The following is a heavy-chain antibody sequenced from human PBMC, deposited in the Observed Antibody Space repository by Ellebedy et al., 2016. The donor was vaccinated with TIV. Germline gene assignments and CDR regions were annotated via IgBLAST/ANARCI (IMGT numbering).Heavy chain of an antibody. CDR3: ARETYYDSSGYPIL. Sequence: MPSETLSLTCAVYGGSFSGYYWSWIRQLPGKGLEWIGEINHSGSTNYNPSLKSRVTISVDTSKNQFTLKLSSVTAADTAVYYCARETYYDSSGYPILWGQGTLVTVSS. J-gene: IGHJ4*02. V-gene: IGHV4-34*01. D-gene: IGHD3-22*01. CDR2: INHSGST. CDR1: GGSFSGYY.